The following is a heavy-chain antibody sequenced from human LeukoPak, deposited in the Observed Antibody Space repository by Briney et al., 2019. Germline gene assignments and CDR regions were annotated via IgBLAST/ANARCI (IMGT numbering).Heavy chain of an antibody. Sequence: TSETLSLTCTVSGDSIDINNYYWGWIPQPPGKELEWIASFYYGGSTYYNPSLQSRVTISLDTSKNHFPLRLRSVTAADTAVYYCARVLAAAGTRDQSYYYYYGMDVWGQGTTVTVSS. CDR1: GDSIDINNYY. J-gene: IGHJ6*02. V-gene: IGHV4-39*06. CDR3: ARVLAAAGTRDQSYYYYYGMDV. CDR2: FYYGGST. D-gene: IGHD6-13*01.